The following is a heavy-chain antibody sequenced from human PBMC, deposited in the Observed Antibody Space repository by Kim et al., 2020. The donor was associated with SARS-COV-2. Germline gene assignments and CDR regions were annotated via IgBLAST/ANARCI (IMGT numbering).Heavy chain of an antibody. CDR3: TRYVD. CDR1: GFTFGDYA. V-gene: IGHV3-49*04. Sequence: GGSLRLSCTASGFTFGDYAMSWVRQAPGKGLEWVGFIRSQAYGGTTEYAASVKGRFTISRDDSKTIAYLQMNSLKTEDTAVYYCTRYVDWGQGILVTVSS. CDR2: IRSQAYGGTT. D-gene: IGHD3-16*01. J-gene: IGHJ4*02.